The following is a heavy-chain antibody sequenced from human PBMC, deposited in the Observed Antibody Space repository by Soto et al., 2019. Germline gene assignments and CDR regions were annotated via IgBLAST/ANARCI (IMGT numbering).Heavy chain of an antibody. CDR1: GGSISGYY. J-gene: IGHJ3*01. D-gene: IGHD4-17*01. Sequence: QVQLQESGPGLVKPSETLSLTCTVSGGSISGYYWSWIRQPAGKRLEWIGRIYASGNTNKNPSPKSRVTMSVDTSKNQFSLRLNSVTAADPAVYYCARVGRTRATVTTDAFDVWGQGTKVTVSS. CDR2: IYASGNT. V-gene: IGHV4-4*07. CDR3: ARVGRTRATVTTDAFDV.